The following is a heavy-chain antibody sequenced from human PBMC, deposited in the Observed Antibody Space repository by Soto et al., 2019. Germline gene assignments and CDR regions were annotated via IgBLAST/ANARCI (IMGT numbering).Heavy chain of an antibody. D-gene: IGHD1-26*01. J-gene: IGHJ4*02. V-gene: IGHV4-4*02. CDR3: ARVPIYSGSYYFDY. CDR1: GGSISSSNW. Sequence: PSETLSLTCAVSGGSISSSNWWSWVRQPSGKGLEWIGEIYHSGSTNYNPSLKSRVTISVDKSKNQFSLKLSSVTAADTAVYYCARVPIYSGSYYFDYWGQGTLVTVSS. CDR2: IYHSGST.